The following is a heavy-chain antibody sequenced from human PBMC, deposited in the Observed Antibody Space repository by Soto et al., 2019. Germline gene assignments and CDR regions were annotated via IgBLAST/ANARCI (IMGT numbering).Heavy chain of an antibody. CDR2: IYYSGST. Sequence: SETLSLTCTVSGGSISSYYWSWIRQPPGKGLEWIGYIYYSGSTNYNPSLKSRVTISVDTSKNQFSLELSSVTAADTAVYYCARRVDYVWGSYRYSPYFDYWGQGTLVTVSS. D-gene: IGHD3-16*02. CDR1: GGSISSYY. J-gene: IGHJ4*02. CDR3: ARRVDYVWGSYRYSPYFDY. V-gene: IGHV4-59*08.